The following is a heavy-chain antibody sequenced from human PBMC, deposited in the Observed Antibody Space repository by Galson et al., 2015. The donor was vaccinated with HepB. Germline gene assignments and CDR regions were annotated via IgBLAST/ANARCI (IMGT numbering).Heavy chain of an antibody. CDR2: ISGSGGST. CDR1: GFTFSSYA. V-gene: IGHV3-23*01. Sequence: SLRLSCAASGFTFSSYAMSWVRQAPGKGLEWVSAISGSGGSTYYADSVKGRFTISRDNSKNTLYLQMNSLRAEDTAVYYCAKDQPGSEVVISPFDYWGQGTLVTVSS. CDR3: AKDQPGSEVVISPFDY. D-gene: IGHD3-22*01. J-gene: IGHJ4*02.